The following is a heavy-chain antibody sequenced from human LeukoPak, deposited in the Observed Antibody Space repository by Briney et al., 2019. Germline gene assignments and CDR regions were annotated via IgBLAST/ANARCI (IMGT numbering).Heavy chain of an antibody. V-gene: IGHV3-72*01. CDR2: TRNKANNYAT. CDR3: TRWRSGTSD. D-gene: IGHD4-23*01. Sequence: GGFLRLSCAASGYTFSDHYIDWVRQAPGKGLEWVGHTRNKANNYATEYAASVKGRFTISRDDSRNSVYLQMNSLKTEDTVVYYCTRWRSGTSDWGQGTLVTVSS. CDR1: GYTFSDHY. J-gene: IGHJ4*02.